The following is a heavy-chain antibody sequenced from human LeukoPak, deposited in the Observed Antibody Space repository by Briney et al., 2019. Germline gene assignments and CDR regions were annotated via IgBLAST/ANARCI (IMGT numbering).Heavy chain of an antibody. CDR2: IWYDGSNK. CDR3: ARGHVWFGELLYYFDY. J-gene: IGHJ4*02. CDR1: GFTFSSYG. V-gene: IGHV3-33*01. Sequence: PGGSLRLSCAASGFTFSSYGMHWVRQAPGKGLEWVAVIWYDGSNKYYADSVKGRFTISRDNSKSTLYLQMNSLRAEDTAVYYCARGHVWFGELLYYFDYWGQGTLVTVSS. D-gene: IGHD3-10*01.